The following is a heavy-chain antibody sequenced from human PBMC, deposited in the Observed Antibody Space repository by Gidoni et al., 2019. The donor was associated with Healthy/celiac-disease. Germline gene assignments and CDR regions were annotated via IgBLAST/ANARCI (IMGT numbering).Heavy chain of an antibody. CDR2: IYYSGGT. Sequence: QLQLQESGPGLVKPSETLSITCTVSGGSSCSSSSYRGWIRQPPGKGLELIGSIYYSGGTYYNPSLKSRVTISVDTSKNQFSLKLSSVTAADTAVYYCARHVNDYGDYNHYFDYWGQGTLVTVSS. CDR1: GGSSCSSSSY. J-gene: IGHJ4*02. D-gene: IGHD4-17*01. CDR3: ARHVNDYGDYNHYFDY. V-gene: IGHV4-39*01.